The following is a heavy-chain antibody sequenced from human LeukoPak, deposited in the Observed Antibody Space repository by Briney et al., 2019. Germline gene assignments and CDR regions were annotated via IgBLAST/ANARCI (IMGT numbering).Heavy chain of an antibody. CDR2: ISGSGGST. Sequence: PGGSLRLSCAASGFTFSSYGMRWVRQAPGKGLEWVPTISGSGGSTYYADSVKGRFTISRDNSKNTLYLQMSSLRAEDTAVYYCARAATEAAYAFDIRGQGTMVTVSS. V-gene: IGHV3-23*01. J-gene: IGHJ3*02. D-gene: IGHD6-25*01. CDR3: ARAATEAAYAFDI. CDR1: GFTFSSYG.